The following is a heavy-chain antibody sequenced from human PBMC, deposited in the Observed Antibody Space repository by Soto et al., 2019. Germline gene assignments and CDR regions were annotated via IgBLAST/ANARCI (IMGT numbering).Heavy chain of an antibody. CDR2: IVVGSGNT. Sequence: ASVKVSCKASGFTFTSSAMQWVRQARGQRLEWIGWIVVGSGNTNYAQKFQERVTITRDMSTSTAYMELSSLRSEDTAVYYCAAGNVYYYDSSGYYPLDYWGQGTLVTVSS. V-gene: IGHV1-58*02. CDR1: GFTFTSSA. CDR3: AAGNVYYYDSSGYYPLDY. D-gene: IGHD3-22*01. J-gene: IGHJ4*02.